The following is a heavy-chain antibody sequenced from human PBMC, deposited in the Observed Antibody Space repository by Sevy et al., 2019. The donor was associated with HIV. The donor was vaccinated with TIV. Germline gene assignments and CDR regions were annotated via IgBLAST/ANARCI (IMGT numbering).Heavy chain of an antibody. J-gene: IGHJ4*02. CDR2: INPNSGGT. CDR3: ARGWGLLAVTASRFDIDY. D-gene: IGHD2-21*02. CDR1: GYTFIGYY. V-gene: IGHV1-2*02. Sequence: ASVKVSCKASGYTFIGYYTHWVRQAPGQGLEWMGWINPNSGGTNYEQRFQGRVTMTSDTSISTAYMELSRLTSDDTAVYYCARGWGLLAVTASRFDIDYWGQGTLVTVSS.